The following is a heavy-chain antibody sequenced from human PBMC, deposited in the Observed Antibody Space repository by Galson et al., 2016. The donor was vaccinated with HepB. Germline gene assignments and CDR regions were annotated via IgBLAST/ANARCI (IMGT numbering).Heavy chain of an antibody. CDR1: GFTFSNYA. V-gene: IGHV3-23*01. Sequence: SLRLSCAASGFTFSNYAMSWVRQAPGKGLEWVSGIIENGGYTYYADSVKGRFTISSDNSKNTLYLQMNSLRAEDTAVFYCAKDFRYGDSCCHFDSWGQGTLLTVSS. D-gene: IGHD2-15*01. CDR2: IIENGGYT. CDR3: AKDFRYGDSCCHFDS. J-gene: IGHJ4*02.